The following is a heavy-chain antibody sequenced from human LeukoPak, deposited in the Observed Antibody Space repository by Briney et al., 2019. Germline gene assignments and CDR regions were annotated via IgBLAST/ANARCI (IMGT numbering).Heavy chain of an antibody. CDR1: GDSISGYY. Sequence: KPSETLSLTCTVSGDSISGYYWSWIRQPPGKGLEWIGYIYYSGSTNYNPSLKSRVTISVDTSKNQFSLKLSSVTAADTAVYYCARSIDPYYYGSGILGYYYYYYGMDVWGQGTTVTVSS. J-gene: IGHJ6*02. CDR3: ARSIDPYYYGSGILGYYYYYYGMDV. V-gene: IGHV4-59*08. D-gene: IGHD3-10*01. CDR2: IYYSGST.